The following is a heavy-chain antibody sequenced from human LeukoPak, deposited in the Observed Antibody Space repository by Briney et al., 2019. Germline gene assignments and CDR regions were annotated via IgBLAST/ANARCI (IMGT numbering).Heavy chain of an antibody. D-gene: IGHD3-22*01. CDR2: IYYSGST. V-gene: IGHV4-59*08. CDR3: ARTTYYYDSSGYYYGNDAFDI. Sequence: PSETLSLTCTVSGGSISSYYWSWIRQPPGKGLEWIGYIYYSGSTNYNPSLKSRVTISVDTSKNQFSLKLSSVTAADTAVYYCARTTYYYDSSGYYYGNDAFDIWGQGTMVTVSS. J-gene: IGHJ3*02. CDR1: GGSISSYY.